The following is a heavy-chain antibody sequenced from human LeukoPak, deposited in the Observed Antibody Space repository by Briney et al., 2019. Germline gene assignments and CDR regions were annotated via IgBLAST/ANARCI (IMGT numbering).Heavy chain of an antibody. Sequence: GGSLRLSCAASGFTFSSYAMSWVRQAPGKGLEWVSAISASGGSTYYADSVKGRFTISRDNSKNTLYLQMNSLRAEDTAVYYCAKIRSGWLNEYWGQGTLVTVSS. J-gene: IGHJ4*02. CDR2: ISASGGST. CDR3: AKIRSGWLNEY. V-gene: IGHV3-23*01. D-gene: IGHD5-24*01. CDR1: GFTFSSYA.